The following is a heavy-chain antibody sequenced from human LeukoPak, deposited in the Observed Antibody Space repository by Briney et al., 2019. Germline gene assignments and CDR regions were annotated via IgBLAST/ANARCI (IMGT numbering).Heavy chain of an antibody. CDR1: GFPFSSYE. CDR2: ISGSGTTI. D-gene: IGHD3-10*01. CDR3: ARTVRGVSSYFDL. Sequence: QPGGSLRLSCAASGFPFSSYEMNWVRQAPGKGLEWVSYISGSGTTIHYADSVKGRFTISRDNARNSLYLQMDSLRDEDTAVYYCARTVRGVSSYFDLWGRGTLVTVSS. J-gene: IGHJ2*01. V-gene: IGHV3-48*03.